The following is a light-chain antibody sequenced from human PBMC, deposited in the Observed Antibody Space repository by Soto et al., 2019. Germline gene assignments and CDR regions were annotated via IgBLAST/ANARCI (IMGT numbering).Light chain of an antibody. CDR1: QSVGSF. J-gene: IGKJ5*01. CDR2: DTS. CDR3: QQRNSWPPTFT. Sequence: ILLTQSPATLSFSPAEIATLSCSASQSVGSFLAWYQQKPGQAPRLLIYDTSIRATGIPARFSGSGSGTDFTLTISSLEPEDFAVYYCQQRNSWPPTFTFGQGTRLEIK. V-gene: IGKV3-11*01.